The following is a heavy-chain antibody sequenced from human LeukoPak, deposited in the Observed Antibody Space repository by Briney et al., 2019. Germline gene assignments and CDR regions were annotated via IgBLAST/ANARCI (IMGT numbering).Heavy chain of an antibody. J-gene: IGHJ4*02. D-gene: IGHD3-22*01. Sequence: SVKVFCKACVDTFSSCAISGVRQARGQGLEWMGRIIPIFGIANYAQKLRGRVTVTADKSTRTAYMKLSSLGSEDTAVYYCAVSSGYYYDSSVFYYFDYWGQGTLVTVSS. CDR2: IIPIFGIA. CDR3: AVSSGYYYDSSVFYYFDY. V-gene: IGHV1-69*04. CDR1: VDTFSSCA.